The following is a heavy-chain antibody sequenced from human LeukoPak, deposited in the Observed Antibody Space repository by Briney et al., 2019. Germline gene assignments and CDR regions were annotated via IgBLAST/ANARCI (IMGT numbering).Heavy chain of an antibody. CDR1: GGSFSGYY. CDR3: ARGVLLWFGELHT. D-gene: IGHD3-10*01. CDR2: INHSGST. J-gene: IGHJ4*02. Sequence: SETLSLTCAVYGGSFSGYYWSWIRQPPGKGLEWIGEINHSGSTNYNPSLKSRVTISVDTSKNQFSLKLNSVTAADTAVYYCARGVLLWFGELHTWGQGTLVTVSS. V-gene: IGHV4-34*01.